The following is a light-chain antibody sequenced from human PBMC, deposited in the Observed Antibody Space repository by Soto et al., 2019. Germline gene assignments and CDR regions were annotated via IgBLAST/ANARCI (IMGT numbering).Light chain of an antibody. V-gene: IGKV1-39*01. CDR3: QQSYRTTT. Sequence: DGHMTQSKSPLTAALRNRVDITVRASQSISGSLNWYQQKPGKAPKLLIYGASTLQSGVPSRFSGRGSGTDYALPIRSLQSEDFATYDGQQSYRTTTYRLGTRLEIK. J-gene: IGKJ5*01. CDR1: QSISGS. CDR2: GAS.